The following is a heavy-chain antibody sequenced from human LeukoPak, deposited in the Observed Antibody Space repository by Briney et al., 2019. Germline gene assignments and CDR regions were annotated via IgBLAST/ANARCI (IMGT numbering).Heavy chain of an antibody. V-gene: IGHV3-30*14. CDR2: ILHDGSNK. CDR3: ARLNSGNYNRGYLDY. Sequence: GGSLRLSCAASGFTFSNYALHWVRQAPGKGLEWVTVILHDGSNKYADSVKGRFTISRDNSKNTLYLQMGSLKTEDMAMYFCARLNSGNYNRGYLDYWGQGTLVTVSS. J-gene: IGHJ4*02. D-gene: IGHD1-26*01. CDR1: GFTFSNYA.